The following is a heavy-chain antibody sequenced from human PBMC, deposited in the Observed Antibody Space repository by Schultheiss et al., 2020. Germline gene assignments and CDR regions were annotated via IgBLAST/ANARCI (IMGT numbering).Heavy chain of an antibody. V-gene: IGHV1-2*02. CDR1: GYTFTGYY. Sequence: ASVKVSCKASGYTFTGYYMHWVRQAPGQGLEWMGWINPNSGGTNYAQKFQGRVTMTRDTSISTAYMELSRLRSDDTAVYYCARASTTVTTGNFYYYYGMDVWGKGTTVTGSS. D-gene: IGHD4-17*01. CDR2: INPNSGGT. CDR3: ARASTTVTTGNFYYYYGMDV. J-gene: IGHJ6*04.